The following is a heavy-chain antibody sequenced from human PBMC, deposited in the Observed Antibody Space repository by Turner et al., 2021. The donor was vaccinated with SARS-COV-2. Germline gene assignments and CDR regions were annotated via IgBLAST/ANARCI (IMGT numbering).Heavy chain of an antibody. CDR1: AVSITSNSHY. Sequence: QVQLQESGPGLVKPSETLSLPCTVSAVSITSNSHYWGWGRQPPGKGLEWIGFTYYPGGSYYNPSLRGRVTISVDPSLNQFSLILRSVTAADTAVYYCVTSVRRSRYFHRWGQGALVSVSS. J-gene: IGHJ1*01. CDR2: TYYPGGS. CDR3: VTSVRRSRYFHR. V-gene: IGHV4-39*01.